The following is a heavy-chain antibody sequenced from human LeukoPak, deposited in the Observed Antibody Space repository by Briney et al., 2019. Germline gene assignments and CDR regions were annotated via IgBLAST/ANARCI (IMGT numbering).Heavy chain of an antibody. J-gene: IGHJ4*02. D-gene: IGHD3-10*01. CDR3: ARDPHYGPSHNFDY. Sequence: GGSLRLSCAAPKFTFSTSALSWVHQAPGRGLEWVSGISGSGAKAYYSDSVKGRFTISRDNSKSMLYLQMDSLRVEDTAVYYCARDPHYGPSHNFDYWGQGNLVTVPS. V-gene: IGHV3-23*01. CDR2: ISGSGAKA. CDR1: KFTFSTSA.